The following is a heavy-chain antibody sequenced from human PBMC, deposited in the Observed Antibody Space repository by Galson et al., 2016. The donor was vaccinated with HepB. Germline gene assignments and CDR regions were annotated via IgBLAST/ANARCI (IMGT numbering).Heavy chain of an antibody. Sequence: SLRLSCAASGFTVSSNHMSWVRQAPGKGLEWVSVIYSGGSTYYADSVKGRFTISRDNSKNTLYLQMNSLRADDTAVYYCARDGRQDRGSIFDYWGQGTLVTVSS. V-gene: IGHV3-66*01. D-gene: IGHD6-6*01. CDR1: GFTVSSNH. J-gene: IGHJ4*02. CDR2: IYSGGST. CDR3: ARDGRQDRGSIFDY.